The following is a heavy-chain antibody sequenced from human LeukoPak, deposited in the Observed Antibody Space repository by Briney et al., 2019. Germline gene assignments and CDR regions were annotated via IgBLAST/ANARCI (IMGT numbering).Heavy chain of an antibody. CDR2: IDPSDSHT. CDR1: GYRFASYW. V-gene: IGHV5-10-1*01. Sequence: GESLRISCKGSGYRFASYWISWVRQMPGKGLEWMGRIDPSDSHTKYSPSFQGHVTISGDKSISTAYLQWSSLKASDTAVYYCAILGEMITFGGIIVTRKNYYYYYGMDVWGQGTTVTVSS. D-gene: IGHD3-16*02. J-gene: IGHJ6*02. CDR3: AILGEMITFGGIIVTRKNYYYYYGMDV.